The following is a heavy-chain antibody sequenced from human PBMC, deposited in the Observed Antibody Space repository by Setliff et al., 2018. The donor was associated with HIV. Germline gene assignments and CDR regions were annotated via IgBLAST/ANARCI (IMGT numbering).Heavy chain of an antibody. CDR2: INPNSGGT. CDR3: AGGKKFLEWLLRENAFDI. V-gene: IGHV1-2*06. J-gene: IGHJ3*02. CDR1: GYTFTGYY. D-gene: IGHD3-3*01. Sequence: ASVKVSCKASGYTFTGYYMHWVRQAPGQGLEWMGRINPNSGGTNYAQKFQGRVIMTRDTSISTAYMELSRLRSDDTAVYYCAGGKKFLEWLLRENAFDIWGQGTMVTVSS.